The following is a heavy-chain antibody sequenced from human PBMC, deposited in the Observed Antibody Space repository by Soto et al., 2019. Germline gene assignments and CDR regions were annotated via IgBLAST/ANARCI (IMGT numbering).Heavy chain of an antibody. V-gene: IGHV3-23*01. CDR3: AKDSKSGDLAPFDP. CDR2: ISGSGGST. Sequence: HPGGSLRLSCAASGFTFSSYAMSWVRQAPGKGLEWVSAISGSGGSTYYADSVKGRFTISRDNSKNTLYLQMNSLRAEDTAVYYCAKDSKSGDLAPFDPWGQGTLVTVSS. D-gene: IGHD3-16*01. CDR1: GFTFSSYA. J-gene: IGHJ5*02.